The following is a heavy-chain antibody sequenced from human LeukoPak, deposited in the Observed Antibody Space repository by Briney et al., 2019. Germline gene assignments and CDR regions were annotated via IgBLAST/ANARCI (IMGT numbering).Heavy chain of an antibody. CDR3: ARDLYPYPRYGMDV. D-gene: IGHD2-2*02. Sequence: GGSLRLSCAASGFTFSNYAMYWVRQAPGKGLEYVSAISSNGGSTYYVNSVNGRFTISRDNSGNTLYLQMGSLRAEDMGVYYCARDLYPYPRYGMDVWGRGTTVTVSS. J-gene: IGHJ6*02. CDR1: GFTFSNYA. CDR2: ISSNGGST. V-gene: IGHV3-64*01.